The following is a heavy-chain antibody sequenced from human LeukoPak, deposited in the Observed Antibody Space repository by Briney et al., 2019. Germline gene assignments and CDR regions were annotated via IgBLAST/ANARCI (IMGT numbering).Heavy chain of an antibody. J-gene: IGHJ4*01. D-gene: IGHD4-11*01. V-gene: IGHV5-51*01. Sequence: PGGSLRLSCKGFGYSFTSYWIGWVRQVPGKGLKWMGIIYPGDSDTRYSPSFQGQVTISADKSISTAYLKWSSLKASDTAMYYCARQTDYRFDYWGQGTLVIVSS. CDR3: ARQTDYRFDY. CDR2: IYPGDSDT. CDR1: GYSFTSYW.